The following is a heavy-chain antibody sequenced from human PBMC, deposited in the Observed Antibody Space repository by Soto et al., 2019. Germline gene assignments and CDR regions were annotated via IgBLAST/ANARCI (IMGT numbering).Heavy chain of an antibody. D-gene: IGHD2-2*01. Sequence: PSETLSLTFTVSGGSISSYYWSWIRQPPGKGLEWIGYIYYSGSTNYNPSLKSRVTISVDTPKNQFSLKLSSVTAADTAVYYCARVTEHCSSTSCYSTSGASPDYYYYGMDVWGQGTTVT. CDR3: ARVTEHCSSTSCYSTSGASPDYYYYGMDV. J-gene: IGHJ6*02. CDR1: GGSISSYY. CDR2: IYYSGST. V-gene: IGHV4-59*01.